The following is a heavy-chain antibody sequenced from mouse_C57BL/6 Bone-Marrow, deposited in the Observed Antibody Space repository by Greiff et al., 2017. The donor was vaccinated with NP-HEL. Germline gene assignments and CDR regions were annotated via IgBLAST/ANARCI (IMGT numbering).Heavy chain of an antibody. CDR2: IYPGDGDT. J-gene: IGHJ3*01. Sequence: QVQLQQSGPELVKPGASVKISCKASGYAFSSSWMNWVKQRPGKGLEWIGRIYPGDGDTNYNGKFKGKATLTADKSSSTAYMQLSSLTSEDSAVYSCARSEYYGGSYGFAYWGQGTLVTVSA. V-gene: IGHV1-82*01. D-gene: IGHD1-1*01. CDR3: ARSEYYGGSYGFAY. CDR1: GYAFSSSW.